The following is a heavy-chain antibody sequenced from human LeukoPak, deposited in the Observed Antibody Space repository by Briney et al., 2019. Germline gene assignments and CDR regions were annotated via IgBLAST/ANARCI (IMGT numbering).Heavy chain of an antibody. Sequence: KSSETLSLTCTVSGGSISSYYWSWIRQPAGKGLEWIGRIYTSGSTNYNPSLKSRVTISVDTSKNQFSLKLSSVTAADTAVYYCARDGYYYDSSGYYTDYYYYYMDVWGKGTTVTISS. D-gene: IGHD3-22*01. CDR1: GGSISSYY. J-gene: IGHJ6*03. V-gene: IGHV4-4*07. CDR3: ARDGYYYDSSGYYTDYYYYYMDV. CDR2: IYTSGST.